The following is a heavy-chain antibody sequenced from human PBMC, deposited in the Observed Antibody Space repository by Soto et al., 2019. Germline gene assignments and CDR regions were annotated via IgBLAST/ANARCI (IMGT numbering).Heavy chain of an antibody. J-gene: IGHJ6*03. Sequence: QVQLVQSGAEVKKPGASVKVSCKASGYTFTSYGISWVRQAPGQGLEWMGWIRAYNGNTNSAQKLQGRVTMTTDTPTRTACRVVSILRSDAKAVHYCAREWATGKIVAAPTAFIYGYYMYVWSKVSTVTVSS. CDR3: AREWATGKIVAAPTAFIYGYYMYV. CDR2: IRAYNGNT. D-gene: IGHD2-2*01. V-gene: IGHV1-18*01. CDR1: GYTFTSYG.